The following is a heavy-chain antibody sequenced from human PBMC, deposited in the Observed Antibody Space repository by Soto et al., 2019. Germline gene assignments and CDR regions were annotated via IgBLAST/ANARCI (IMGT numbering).Heavy chain of an antibody. D-gene: IGHD5-12*01. V-gene: IGHV1-58*02. CDR3: AAAGEYSGYENAFDI. J-gene: IGHJ3*02. CDR2: IVVGSGNT. Sequence: QMQLVQSGPEVKEPGTSVKVSCKASGFTFTTSAMQWVRQGRGQRLEWIGWIVVGSGNTAYAQKFQERLTITRDVSTTTAYMELTSLRSEDTAVYYCAAAGEYSGYENAFDIWGQGTMVTVSS. CDR1: GFTFTTSA.